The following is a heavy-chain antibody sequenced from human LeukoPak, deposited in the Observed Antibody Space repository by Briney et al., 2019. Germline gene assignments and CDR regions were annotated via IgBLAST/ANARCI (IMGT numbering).Heavy chain of an antibody. CDR3: ARRWTADAFDI. V-gene: IGHV4-59*01. CDR2: AYYSGST. D-gene: IGHD3/OR15-3a*01. J-gene: IGHJ3*02. Sequence: SETLSLTCTVSGGSTSSYHWSWIRQPPGKGLEWIGYAYYSGSTNYNPSLKSRLTISVDTSKNQFSLKLSSVTAADTAVYYCARRWTADAFDIWGQGTLVTVSS. CDR1: GGSTSSYH.